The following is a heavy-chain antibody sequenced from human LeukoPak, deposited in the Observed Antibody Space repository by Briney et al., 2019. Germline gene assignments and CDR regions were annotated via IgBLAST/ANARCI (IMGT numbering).Heavy chain of an antibody. V-gene: IGHV3-74*01. CDR3: ARSYGDYTSYDY. CDR1: GFTFSRYW. Sequence: GGSLRLSCAASGFTFSRYWMHWVRQAPGKGLVWVSRVNSDGRSTRNADSVTGRFTMSRDNAKNSLYLQMNSLRAEDTAVYYCARSYGDYTSYDYWGQGTLVTVSS. J-gene: IGHJ4*02. CDR2: VNSDGRST. D-gene: IGHD4-17*01.